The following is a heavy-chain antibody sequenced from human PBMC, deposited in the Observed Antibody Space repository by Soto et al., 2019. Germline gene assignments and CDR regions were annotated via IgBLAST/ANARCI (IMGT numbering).Heavy chain of an antibody. CDR2: IKQDGSEK. Sequence: GGSLRLSCSASGFTFSSYWMSWVRQAPGKGLEWVANIKQDGSEKYYVDSVKGRFTISRDNAKNSLYLQMNSLRAEDTAVYYCAREIRFLEWSNWFDPWGQGTLVTVSS. CDR1: GFTFSSYW. D-gene: IGHD3-3*01. V-gene: IGHV3-7*03. J-gene: IGHJ5*02. CDR3: AREIRFLEWSNWFDP.